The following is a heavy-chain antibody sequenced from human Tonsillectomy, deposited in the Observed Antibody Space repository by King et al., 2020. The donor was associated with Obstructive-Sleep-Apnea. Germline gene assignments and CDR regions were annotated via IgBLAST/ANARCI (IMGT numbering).Heavy chain of an antibody. D-gene: IGHD3-9*01. CDR1: GFTFSNAW. V-gene: IGHV3-15*01. CDR3: TTDRRYFDWLLPFDY. J-gene: IGHJ4*02. Sequence: VQLVESGGGLVKPGGSLRLSCAASGFTFSNAWMSWVRQAPGKGLEWVGSIKSKTDGGTTDYAAPVKGRFTISRDDSKNTLYLQMNSLKTEDTAVYYCTTDRRYFDWLLPFDYWGQGTLVTVSS. CDR2: IKSKTDGGTT.